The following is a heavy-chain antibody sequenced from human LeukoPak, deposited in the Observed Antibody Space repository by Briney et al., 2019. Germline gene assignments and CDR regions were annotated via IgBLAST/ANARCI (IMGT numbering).Heavy chain of an antibody. CDR2: IYYSGST. CDR3: ARDGGGLNDIHADY. J-gene: IGHJ4*02. Sequence: SETLSLTCTVSGGSISSSSYYWGWIRQPPGKGLEWIGSIYYSGSTYYNPSLKSRVTISVDTSKNQFSLKLSSVTAADTAVYYCARDGGGLNDIHADYWGQGTLVTVSS. CDR1: GGSISSSSYY. V-gene: IGHV4-39*02. D-gene: IGHD3-9*01.